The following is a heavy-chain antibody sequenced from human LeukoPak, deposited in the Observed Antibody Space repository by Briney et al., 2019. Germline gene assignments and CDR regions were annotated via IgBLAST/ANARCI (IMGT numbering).Heavy chain of an antibody. V-gene: IGHV3-23*01. CDR1: GFTFSSYA. CDR3: AKAEELPGTYYFDY. Sequence: GVLRLSCAASGFTFSSYAMSWVRQAPGKGLEWVSAISGSGGSTYYADSVKGRFTISRDNSKNTLYLQMNSLRAEDTAVYYCAKAEELPGTYYFDYWGQGTLVTVSS. CDR2: ISGSGGST. J-gene: IGHJ4*02. D-gene: IGHD1-26*01.